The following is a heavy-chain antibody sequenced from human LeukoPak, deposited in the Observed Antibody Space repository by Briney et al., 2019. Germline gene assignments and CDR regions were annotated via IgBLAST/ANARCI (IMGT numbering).Heavy chain of an antibody. J-gene: IGHJ6*04. V-gene: IGHV4-34*01. CDR2: INHSGST. Sequence: SETLSLTCAVYGGSFSGYYWSWIRQPPGKGLEWIGEINHSGSTNYNPSLKSRVTISVDTSKNQFSLKLSSLTAADTAVYYCARVRGGVVVPAAMHYYYGMDVWGKGTTVTVSS. D-gene: IGHD2-2*01. CDR3: ARVRGGVVVPAAMHYYYGMDV. CDR1: GGSFSGYY.